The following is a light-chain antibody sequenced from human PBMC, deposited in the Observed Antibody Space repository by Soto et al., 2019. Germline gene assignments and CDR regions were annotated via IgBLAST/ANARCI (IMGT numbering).Light chain of an antibody. CDR3: QQRHMLPIT. Sequence: EVVMRQSPATLSVSPGERATLSCRASQSFRGLLAWYQQKPGQAPRLLIYDAYNRATGIPPRFSGSGSGTDFTLTISSLEPEDSAVYYCQQRHMLPITFGQGTRLEIK. V-gene: IGKV3-11*01. J-gene: IGKJ5*01. CDR1: QSFRGL. CDR2: DAY.